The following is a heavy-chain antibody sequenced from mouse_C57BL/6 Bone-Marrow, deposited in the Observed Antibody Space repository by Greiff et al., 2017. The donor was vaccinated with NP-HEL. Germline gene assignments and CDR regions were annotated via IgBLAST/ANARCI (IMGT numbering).Heavy chain of an antibody. CDR2: ISDGGSYT. CDR1: GFTFSSYA. CDR3: ARGWSDGYYGWYFDV. Sequence: EVMLVESGGGLVKPGGSLKLSCAASGFTFSSYAMSWVRQTPEKRLEWVATISDGGSYTYYPDNVSGRFTISRDNAKNNLYLQMSHLKSEDTAMYYCARGWSDGYYGWYFDVWGTGTTVTVSS. V-gene: IGHV5-4*03. J-gene: IGHJ1*03. D-gene: IGHD2-3*01.